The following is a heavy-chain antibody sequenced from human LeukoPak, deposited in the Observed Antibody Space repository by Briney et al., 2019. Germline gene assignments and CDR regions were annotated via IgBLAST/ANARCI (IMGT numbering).Heavy chain of an antibody. J-gene: IGHJ5*02. Sequence: GGSLRLSCAASGFTFSNAWMTWVRQAPGKGLEWVGRIKTKTGGGTTDYAAPVKGRFTISRDDSKNTLYLQMNSLKTEDTAVYYCTTGNHWGRGTLVTVSS. CDR1: GFTFSNAW. CDR3: TTGNH. CDR2: IKTKTGGGTT. V-gene: IGHV3-15*01.